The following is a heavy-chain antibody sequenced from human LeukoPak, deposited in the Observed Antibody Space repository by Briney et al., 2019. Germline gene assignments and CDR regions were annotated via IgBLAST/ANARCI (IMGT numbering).Heavy chain of an antibody. CDR3: ARDMGYCSAKSCYSPMDY. V-gene: IGHV1-69*06. CDR1: GGTFSNFD. J-gene: IGHJ4*02. CDR2: IITIFGTT. D-gene: IGHD2-2*01. Sequence: ASVKVSCTASGGTFSNFDISWVRQAPGLGLEWMGGIITIFGTTDYAQRFQDRLTITADKSTNTAYMELSSLRSEDTAIYYCARDMGYCSAKSCYSPMDYWGQGTLVTVSS.